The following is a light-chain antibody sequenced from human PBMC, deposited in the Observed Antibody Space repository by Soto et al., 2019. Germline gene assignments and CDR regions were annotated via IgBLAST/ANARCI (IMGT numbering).Light chain of an antibody. CDR3: LQYNNWPPWT. CDR1: QSVSSN. V-gene: IGKV3-15*01. CDR2: AAS. J-gene: IGKJ1*01. Sequence: EIVMTQSPATLSLSPGERATLSCRASQSVSSNLAWYQQKPGQAPRLLLYAASTRAACIPARFFGSGSGTECTLSISSLQSEDVAVYYFLQYNNWPPWTFGQGTKVEIK.